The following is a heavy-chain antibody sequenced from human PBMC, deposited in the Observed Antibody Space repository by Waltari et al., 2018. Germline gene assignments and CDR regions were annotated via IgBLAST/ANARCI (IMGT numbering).Heavy chain of an antibody. V-gene: IGHV4-38-2*02. Sequence: QVQLQESGPGLVKPSETLSLTCAVSGYSISSGYYWGWIRQPPGKGLEWIGSIYHSGSTYYNPSLKSRVTISVDTSKNQFSLKLSSVTAADTAVYYCARDMTTVTTGDYYYMDVWGKGTKVTVSS. CDR2: IYHSGST. J-gene: IGHJ6*03. D-gene: IGHD4-17*01. CDR1: GYSISSGYY. CDR3: ARDMTTVTTGDYYYMDV.